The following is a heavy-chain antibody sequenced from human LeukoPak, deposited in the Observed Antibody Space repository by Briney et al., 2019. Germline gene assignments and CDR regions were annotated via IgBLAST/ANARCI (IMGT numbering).Heavy chain of an antibody. D-gene: IGHD6-13*01. Sequence: PSETLSLTCTVSGGSISSSSYYWGWIRQPPGKGLEWIGSIYYSGSTYYNPSLKSRVTISVDTSKNQFPLKLSSVTAADTAVYYCASGLYSSSWPYYYYYYMDVWGKGTTVTVSS. CDR3: ASGLYSSSWPYYYYYYMDV. J-gene: IGHJ6*03. CDR2: IYYSGST. V-gene: IGHV4-39*01. CDR1: GGSISSSSYY.